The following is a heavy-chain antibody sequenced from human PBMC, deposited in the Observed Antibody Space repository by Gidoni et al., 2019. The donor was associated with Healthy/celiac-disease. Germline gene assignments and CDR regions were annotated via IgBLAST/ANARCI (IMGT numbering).Heavy chain of an antibody. CDR2: ISYDGSNK. V-gene: IGHV3-30*04. J-gene: IGHJ6*02. D-gene: IGHD3-3*01. CDR1: GFTFSGDA. Sequence: QVQLVESGGGGVQPGRSLRLSCAASGFTFSGDAMHWVRQAPAQGLEWVAVISYDGSNKYYADSVKGRFTISRDNSKNTLYLQMNSLRAEDTAVYYCARDGLALYYDFWSGYYTTRDYYYGMDVWGQGTTVTVSS. CDR3: ARDGLALYYDFWSGYYTTRDYYYGMDV.